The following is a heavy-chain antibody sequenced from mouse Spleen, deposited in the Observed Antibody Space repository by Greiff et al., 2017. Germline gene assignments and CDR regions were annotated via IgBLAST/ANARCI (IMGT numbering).Heavy chain of an antibody. Sequence: FQPHHAGAELVKPGASVKMSCKASGYTFTTYPIEWMKQNHGKSLEWIGNFHPYNDDTKYNEKFKGKATLTVEKSSSTVYLELSRLTSDDSAVYYCARSYYYSSISAMDYWGQATSVTVSS. V-gene: IGHV1-47*01. CDR1: GYTFTTYP. CDR3: ARSYYYSSISAMDY. J-gene: IGHJ4*01. CDR2: FHPYNDDT. D-gene: IGHD1-1*01.